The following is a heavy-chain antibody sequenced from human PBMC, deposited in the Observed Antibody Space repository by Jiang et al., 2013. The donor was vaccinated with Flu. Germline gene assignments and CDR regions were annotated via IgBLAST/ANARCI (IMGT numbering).Heavy chain of an antibody. D-gene: IGHD2-2*01. Sequence: AVSVKSRITINPDTSKNQFSLQLNSVTPEDTAVYYCARDWGWDQLLIIRRGVWFDPWGQGTLVTVSS. CDR3: ARDWGWDQLLIIRRGVWFDP. J-gene: IGHJ5*02. V-gene: IGHV6-1*01.